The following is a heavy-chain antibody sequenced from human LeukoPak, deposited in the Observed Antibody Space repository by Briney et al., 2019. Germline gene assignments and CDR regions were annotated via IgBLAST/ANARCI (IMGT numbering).Heavy chain of an antibody. J-gene: IGHJ6*02. V-gene: IGHV4-59*01. Sequence: SETLSLTCTVSGGSISSYYWSWVRQPPGKGLEWIGYIYYSGSTNYNPSLKSRVTISVDTSKNQFSLKLSSVTAADTAVYYCARDLHGMDVWGQGTTVTISS. CDR1: GGSISSYY. CDR3: ARDLHGMDV. CDR2: IYYSGST.